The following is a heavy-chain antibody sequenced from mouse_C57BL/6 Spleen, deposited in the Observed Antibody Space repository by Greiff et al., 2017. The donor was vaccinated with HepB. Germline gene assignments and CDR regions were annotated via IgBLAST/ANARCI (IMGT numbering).Heavy chain of an antibody. CDR1: GFTFSSYG. J-gene: IGHJ1*03. CDR3: ARHLGYGSSYGYFDV. D-gene: IGHD1-1*01. CDR2: ISSGGSYT. V-gene: IGHV5-6*01. Sequence: EVQLVESGGDLVKPGGSLKLSCAASGFTFSSYGMSWVRQTPDKRLEWVATISSGGSYTYYPDSVKGRFTISRDNAKNTLYLQMSSLKSEDTAMYYCARHLGYGSSYGYFDVWGTGTTVTVSS.